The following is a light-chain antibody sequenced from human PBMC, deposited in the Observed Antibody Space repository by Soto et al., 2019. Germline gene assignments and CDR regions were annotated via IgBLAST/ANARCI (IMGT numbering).Light chain of an antibody. V-gene: IGKV3-15*01. CDR3: QQYNNWPQT. J-gene: IGKJ1*01. CDR2: GAS. CDR1: QSVGSN. Sequence: EIVLTQSPGTLSLYPGERATLSCRASQSVGSNFLAWYQLKDGQVPRIXIYGASTRATDIPARFSGSGSGTEFTLTISSLKSEDFAEYHCQQYNNWPQTFGQGTKVDIK.